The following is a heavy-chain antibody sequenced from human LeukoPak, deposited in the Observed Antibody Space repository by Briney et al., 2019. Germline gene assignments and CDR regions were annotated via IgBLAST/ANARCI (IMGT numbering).Heavy chain of an antibody. Sequence: PSETLSLTCTVSGGSISSYYWSWIRQPPGKGLEWIGYIYYSGSTKYNPSLKSRVTISVDTSKNQFSLKLSSVTAADTAVYYCARPRPGSWSRIDYWGQGTLVTVSS. J-gene: IGHJ4*02. V-gene: IGHV4-59*08. D-gene: IGHD6-13*01. CDR1: GGSISSYY. CDR3: ARPRPGSWSRIDY. CDR2: IYYSGST.